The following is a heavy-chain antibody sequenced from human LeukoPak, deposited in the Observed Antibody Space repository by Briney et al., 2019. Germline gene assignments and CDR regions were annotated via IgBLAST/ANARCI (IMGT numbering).Heavy chain of an antibody. J-gene: IGHJ3*02. CDR1: GYDFTSIA. V-gene: IGHV7-4-1*04. CDR3: ARGYSHDREGAFDI. Sequence: GASVKVSCKASGYDFTSIAVQWVRQAPGQGLEWMGWIKTNTGNPTYAQAFTGRFVFSLDTSVSMAYLQITNLKSDDTAAYYCARGYSHDREGAFDIWGQGTMVTVSS. D-gene: IGHD5-18*01. CDR2: IKTNTGNP.